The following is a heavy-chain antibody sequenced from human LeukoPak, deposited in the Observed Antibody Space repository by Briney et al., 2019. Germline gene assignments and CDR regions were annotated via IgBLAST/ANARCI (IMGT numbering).Heavy chain of an antibody. CDR2: INPNSGGT. CDR1: GYTFTGYY. Sequence: ASVKVSCKAPGYTFTGYYMHWVRQAPGQGLEWMGWINPNSGGTNYAQRFQGRVTMTRDTSISTAYMELSRLRSDDTAVYYCARDSSRITISGVVIDFDYWGQGTLVTVSS. V-gene: IGHV1-2*02. CDR3: ARDSSRITISGVVIDFDY. J-gene: IGHJ4*02. D-gene: IGHD3-3*01.